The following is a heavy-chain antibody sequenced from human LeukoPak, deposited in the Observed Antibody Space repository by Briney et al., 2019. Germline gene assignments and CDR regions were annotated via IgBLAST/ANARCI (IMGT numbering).Heavy chain of an antibody. V-gene: IGHV1-2*02. CDR2: INPNSGGA. Sequence: GASVKVSCKASGYTFTAYYMHWVRQAPGQGLEWMGWINPNSGGANYAQKFQGRVTMTRDTSISTAYMELSMLTSDDTAVYYCGRATYTSIWFHDAFDIWGQGTMVTVSS. CDR3: GRATYTSIWFHDAFDI. CDR1: GYTFTAYY. D-gene: IGHD6-13*01. J-gene: IGHJ3*02.